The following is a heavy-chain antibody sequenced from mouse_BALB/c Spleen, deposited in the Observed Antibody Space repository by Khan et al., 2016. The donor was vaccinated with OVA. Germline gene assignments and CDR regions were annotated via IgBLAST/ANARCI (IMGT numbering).Heavy chain of an antibody. Sequence: VQLQESGAELAKPGASVKMSCKASGYTFTSYWMHWVQQRPGQGLEWIGYINPSTDYTEYNQTFKDKATLTADKSSSTAYMQMTSLTSEDSAVYSCTNHGSSSAWFTYWGEGALVTDSA. CDR2: INPSTDYT. J-gene: IGHJ3*01. CDR3: TNHGSSSAWFTY. D-gene: IGHD1-1*01. V-gene: IGHV1-7*01. CDR1: GYTFTSYW.